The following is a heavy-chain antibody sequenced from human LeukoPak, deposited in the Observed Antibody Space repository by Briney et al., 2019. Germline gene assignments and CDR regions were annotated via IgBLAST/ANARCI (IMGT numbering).Heavy chain of an antibody. D-gene: IGHD4-17*01. CDR2: ISNSDSTI. CDR1: GFTFSSYE. CDR3: ARVEDHYGDHYYGMDV. V-gene: IGHV3-48*03. Sequence: HPGGSLRLSCAASGFTFSSYEMNWVRQAPGKGLEWVSYISNSDSTIHYADSVKGRFTISRDNAQNSLYLQMSSLRAEDTAVYYCARVEDHYGDHYYGMDVWGQGTTVTVSS. J-gene: IGHJ6*02.